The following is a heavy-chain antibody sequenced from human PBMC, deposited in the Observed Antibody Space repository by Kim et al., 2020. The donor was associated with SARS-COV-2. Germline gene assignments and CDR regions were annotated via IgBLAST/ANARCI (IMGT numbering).Heavy chain of an antibody. CDR3: ARGRDYSSGWYPRNNKFDP. J-gene: IGHJ5*02. D-gene: IGHD6-19*01. Sequence: SETLSLTCAVYGGSFSGYYWSWIRQPPGKGLEWIGEINHSGSTNYNPSLKSRVTISVDTSKNQFSLKLSSVTAADTAVYYCARGRDYSSGWYPRNNKFDPWGQGTLVTVSS. V-gene: IGHV4-34*01. CDR2: INHSGST. CDR1: GGSFSGYY.